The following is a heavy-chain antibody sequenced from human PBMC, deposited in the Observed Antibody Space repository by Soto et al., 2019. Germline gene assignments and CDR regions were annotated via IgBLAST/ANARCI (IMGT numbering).Heavy chain of an antibody. Sequence: GGTLRLSCVGSGFTFSTYSINWVRQAPGKGLEWVSSISSRSDSYYSDSVKGRFTISRDNAKNSVSLQMNSLRAEDTAVYYCAREDTAWPVACCFDVWGQGTMVTVSS. CDR1: GFTFSTYS. D-gene: IGHD2-15*01. CDR2: ISSRSDS. V-gene: IGHV3-21*01. CDR3: AREDTAWPVACCFDV. J-gene: IGHJ4*01.